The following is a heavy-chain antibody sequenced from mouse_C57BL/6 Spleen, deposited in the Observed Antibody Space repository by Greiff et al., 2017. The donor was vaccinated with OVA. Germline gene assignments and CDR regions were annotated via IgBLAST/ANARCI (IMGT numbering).Heavy chain of an antibody. CDR3: AGHYYDYDGFAY. Sequence: EVQLQQSGPGLVKPSQSLSLTCSVTGYSITSGYYWNWIRQFPGNKLEWMGYISYDGSNNYNPSLKNRISITRDTSKNQFFLKLNSVTTEDTATYYCAGHYYDYDGFAYWGQGTLVTVSA. CDR1: GYSITSGYY. J-gene: IGHJ3*01. V-gene: IGHV3-6*01. D-gene: IGHD2-4*01. CDR2: ISYDGSN.